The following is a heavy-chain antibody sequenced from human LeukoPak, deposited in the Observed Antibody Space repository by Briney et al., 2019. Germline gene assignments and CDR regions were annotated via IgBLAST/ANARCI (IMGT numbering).Heavy chain of an antibody. J-gene: IGHJ4*02. V-gene: IGHV4-59*11. D-gene: IGHD5-12*01. CDR3: AREGGYDEYYFDY. CDR1: GGSISSHY. Sequence: SETLSLTCTVSGGSISSHYWSWIRQPPGKGLEWIGYIYYSGSTNYDPSLKSRVTISVDTSKNQFSLKLSSVTAADTAVYYCAREGGYDEYYFDYWGQGTLVTVSS. CDR2: IYYSGST.